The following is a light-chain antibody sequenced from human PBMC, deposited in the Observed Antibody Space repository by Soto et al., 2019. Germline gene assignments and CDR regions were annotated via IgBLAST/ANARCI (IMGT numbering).Light chain of an antibody. CDR3: TAWDDRQNVV. Sequence: QSVLTQSPSVSGTPGQRVTISCSGSTSNIGSNYVSWYQHLPGSAPKLLISRDNQRPAGVPDRFSGSKSGTSASLAISGLRSADEGDYHCTAWDDRQNVVFGGGTKLTVL. CDR2: RDN. V-gene: IGLV1-47*01. CDR1: TSNIGSNY. J-gene: IGLJ2*01.